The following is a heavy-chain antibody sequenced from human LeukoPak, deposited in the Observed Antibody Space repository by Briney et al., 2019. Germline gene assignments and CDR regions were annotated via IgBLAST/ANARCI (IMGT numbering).Heavy chain of an antibody. Sequence: GGSLRLSCSASGFPFSTLGMHWVRQAPGKGLEHVSTIGSDGDGTYYADSVKDRFIISRDNSKNAVYLQMSSLRPEDTAVYYCASGQQQLINDFDYWGQGTLVTVSS. CDR1: GFPFSTLG. V-gene: IGHV3-64D*06. CDR3: ASGQQQLINDFDY. D-gene: IGHD6-13*01. J-gene: IGHJ4*02. CDR2: IGSDGDGT.